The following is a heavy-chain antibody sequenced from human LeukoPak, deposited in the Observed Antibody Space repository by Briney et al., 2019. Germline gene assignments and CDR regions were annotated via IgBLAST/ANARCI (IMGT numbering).Heavy chain of an antibody. V-gene: IGHV3-7*01. CDR2: IKQDGSDK. CDR3: ARGRVGATPD. D-gene: IGHD1-26*01. J-gene: IGHJ4*02. Sequence: TGGSLRLSCTASGFTFSSYWMSWVRQAPGKGLEWVANIKQDGSDKYYVDSVKGRFTISRDNARNSLYLQMNSLRVEDTAVYYCARGRVGATPDWGQGTLVTVSS. CDR1: GFTFSSYW.